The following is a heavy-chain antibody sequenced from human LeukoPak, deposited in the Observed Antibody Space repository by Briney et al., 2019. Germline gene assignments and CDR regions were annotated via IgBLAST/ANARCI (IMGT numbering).Heavy chain of an antibody. J-gene: IGHJ6*02. V-gene: IGHV3-74*01. CDR1: GFSFSGYG. CDR3: ARAGISGTTGGMDV. CDR2: INSDGSLT. D-gene: IGHD1-20*01. Sequence: PGGSLRRSCAASGFSFSGYGMHWVRQAPGKGLLWVSRINSDGSLTTYADSVKGRFTISRDNAKNTLYLQMNSLRAEDAAVYFCARAGISGTTGGMDVWGQGTTVIVSS.